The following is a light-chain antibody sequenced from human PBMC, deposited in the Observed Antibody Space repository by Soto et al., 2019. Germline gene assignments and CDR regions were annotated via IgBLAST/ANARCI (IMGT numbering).Light chain of an antibody. V-gene: IGLV2-14*01. CDR3: SSYTTTSTLL. J-gene: IGLJ2*01. CDR2: EVS. Sequence: QSVLTQPASVSGSPGQSIAISCTGTNNDVGAYNYVSWYQRHPGKAPKLVIYEVSNRPSGVSNRFSGSKSGNTASLTISGLQAEDEADYYCSSYTTTSTLLFGGGTKLTVL. CDR1: NNDVGAYNY.